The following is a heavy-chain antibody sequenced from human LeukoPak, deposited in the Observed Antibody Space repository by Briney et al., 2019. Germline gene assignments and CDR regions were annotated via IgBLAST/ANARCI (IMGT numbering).Heavy chain of an antibody. J-gene: IGHJ4*02. CDR3: ARQSSSNWYLDF. CDR2: IYYSGST. CDR1: GGSISSYY. D-gene: IGHD6-13*01. Sequence: SETLSLTCTLSGGSISSYYWRWIRQPPGKGLEWIGYIYYSGSTNYNPSLKSRVTMSVDTSKNQFSLKLSSVTAADTAVYYCARQSSSNWYLDFWGQGTLVTVSS. V-gene: IGHV4-59*08.